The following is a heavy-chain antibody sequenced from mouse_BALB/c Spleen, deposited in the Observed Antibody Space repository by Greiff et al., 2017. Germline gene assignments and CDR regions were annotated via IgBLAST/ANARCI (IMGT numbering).Heavy chain of an antibody. V-gene: IGHV5-17*02. Sequence: EVHLVESGGGLVQPGGSRKLSCAASGFTFSSFGMHWVRQAPEKGLEWVAYISSGSSTIYYADTVKGRFTISRDNPKNTLFLQMTSLRSEDTAMYYCARSEYDYDRYAMDYWGQGTSVTVSS. CDR1: GFTFSSFG. CDR2: ISSGSSTI. CDR3: ARSEYDYDRYAMDY. J-gene: IGHJ4*01. D-gene: IGHD2-4*01.